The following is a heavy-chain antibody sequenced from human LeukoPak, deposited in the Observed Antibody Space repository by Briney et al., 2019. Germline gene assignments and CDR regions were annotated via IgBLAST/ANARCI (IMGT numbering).Heavy chain of an antibody. Sequence: PGGSLRLSCGTSGFIFSHYAMNWVRQTPGKGLEWVSAISGRSGSTYYADSVKGRFTISRDNTKNTLFLQMNSLRAEDTAVYYCAKDRGGSYPGGFDSWGQGTLVTVSS. CDR1: GFIFSHYA. D-gene: IGHD1-26*01. CDR3: AKDRGGSYPGGFDS. V-gene: IGHV3-23*01. CDR2: ISGRSGST. J-gene: IGHJ4*02.